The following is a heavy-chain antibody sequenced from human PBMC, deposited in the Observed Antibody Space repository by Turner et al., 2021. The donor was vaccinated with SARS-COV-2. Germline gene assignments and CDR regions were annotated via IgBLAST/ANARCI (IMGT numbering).Heavy chain of an antibody. D-gene: IGHD3-16*01. Sequence: EVQLVESGGGLVQPGGSLRLSCAASGFTVSSNYMSWVRQAPGKWLECVSVIYSGGSTYYADSVKGRFTISRHNSKNTLYLQMNSLRAEDTAVYYCARESWGRDPDYWGQGTLVTVSS. V-gene: IGHV3-53*04. J-gene: IGHJ4*02. CDR1: GFTVSSNY. CDR3: ARESWGRDPDY. CDR2: IYSGGST.